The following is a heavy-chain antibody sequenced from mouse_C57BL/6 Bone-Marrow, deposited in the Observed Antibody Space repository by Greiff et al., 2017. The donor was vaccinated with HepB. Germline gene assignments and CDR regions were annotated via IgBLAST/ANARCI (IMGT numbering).Heavy chain of an antibody. D-gene: IGHD2-5*01. CDR3: ARVESNYLFAY. CDR1: GFTFSSYA. J-gene: IGHJ3*01. CDR2: ISDGGSYT. V-gene: IGHV5-4*03. Sequence: DVMLVESGGGLVKPGGSLKLSCAASGFTFSSYAMSWVRQTPEKRLEWVATISDGGSYTYYPDNVKGRFTISRDNAKNNLFLQMSHLKSEDTAMYYCARVESNYLFAYWGQGTLVTVSA.